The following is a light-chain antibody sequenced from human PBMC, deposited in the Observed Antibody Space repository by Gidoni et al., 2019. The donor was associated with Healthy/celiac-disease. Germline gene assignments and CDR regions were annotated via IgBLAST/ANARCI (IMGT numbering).Light chain of an antibody. CDR3: QAWDSSAVVV. CDR2: QDT. V-gene: IGLV3-1*01. J-gene: IGLJ2*01. CDR1: KVVDKY. Sequence: SSELTQPPPVSVSPGQTASHTCSGDKVVDKYAWYQQKPGQSPVLVIYQDTKRPSGIPERFSGSNSGNTATLTISGTQAMDEDDYYCQAWDSSAVVVCGGGTKLTV.